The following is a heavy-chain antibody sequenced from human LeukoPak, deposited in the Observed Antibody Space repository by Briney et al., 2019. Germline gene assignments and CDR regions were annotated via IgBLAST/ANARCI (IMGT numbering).Heavy chain of an antibody. D-gene: IGHD3-22*01. CDR1: GGSISSSNW. CDR3: ARATYYYDSSGYLPHFDY. CDR2: IYHSGST. Sequence: SETLSLTCAVSGGSISSSNWWSWVRQPPGKGLEWIGEIYHSGSTNYNPPLKSRVTISVDKSKNQFSLKLSSVTAADTAVYYCARATYYYDSSGYLPHFDYWGQGTLVTVSS. V-gene: IGHV4-4*02. J-gene: IGHJ4*02.